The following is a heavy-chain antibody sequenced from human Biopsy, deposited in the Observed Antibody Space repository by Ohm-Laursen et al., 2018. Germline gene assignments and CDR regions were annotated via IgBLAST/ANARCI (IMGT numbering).Heavy chain of an antibody. V-gene: IGHV4-31*01. CDR1: GASISSAAYH. CDR3: AGATSGTSLYDP. Sequence: TLSLTCSVPGASISSAAYHWSWIRQLPGKGLEWIGYISHSGSTSYNPSLRSLVTISTDTSTNQFSLKVRSVTAADTTMYYCAGATSGTSLYDPWGQGILVTVSS. J-gene: IGHJ5*02. CDR2: ISHSGST. D-gene: IGHD6-13*01.